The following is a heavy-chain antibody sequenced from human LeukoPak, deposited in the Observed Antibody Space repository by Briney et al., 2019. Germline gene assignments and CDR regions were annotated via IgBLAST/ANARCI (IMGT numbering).Heavy chain of an antibody. D-gene: IGHD7-27*01. CDR3: ASGPWGPPLDV. CDR1: GYTFTGYY. Sequence: ASVKVSCKASGYTFTGYYMHWVRQAPGQGPEWMRWINPNSGDTNFAQKFQGRVTMTRDTSISTAYMELSRLRSDDTAVYYCASGPWGPPLDVWGKGTTVTVSS. J-gene: IGHJ6*04. V-gene: IGHV1-2*02. CDR2: INPNSGDT.